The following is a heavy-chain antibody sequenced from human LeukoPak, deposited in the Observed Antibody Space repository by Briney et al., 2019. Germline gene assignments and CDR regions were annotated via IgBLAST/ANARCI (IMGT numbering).Heavy chain of an antibody. J-gene: IGHJ4*02. D-gene: IGHD3-22*01. CDR3: ARRIVVVTTGPHFDY. CDR2: ISAYNGNT. CDR1: GYTFTSYG. V-gene: IGHV1-18*01. Sequence: ASVKVSCKASGYTFTSYGISWVRQAPGQGREWMGWISAYNGNTNYAQKLQGRVTMTTDTSTSTAYMALRSLRSDDTAVYYCARRIVVVTTGPHFDYWGQGTLVTVSS.